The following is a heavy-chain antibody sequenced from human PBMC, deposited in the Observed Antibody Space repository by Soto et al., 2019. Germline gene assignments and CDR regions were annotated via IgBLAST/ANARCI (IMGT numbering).Heavy chain of an antibody. CDR3: ARDRGSGLRDFDY. CDR1: GFTFKNFA. D-gene: IGHD6-19*01. J-gene: IGHJ4*02. CDR2: ISYAGTNK. Sequence: PGWSLRLSCSASGFTFKNFAMHWVRQAPGKGLEWVAVISYAGTNKYYADSVKGRFTMSRDDSENTVYLQMNSLRVEDTAVYFCARDRGSGLRDFDYWGQGTLVTVSS. V-gene: IGHV3-30-3*01.